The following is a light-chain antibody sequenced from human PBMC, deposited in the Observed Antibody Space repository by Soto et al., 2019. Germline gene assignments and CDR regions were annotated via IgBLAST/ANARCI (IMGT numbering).Light chain of an antibody. CDR2: GAS. CDR1: QSVSSSY. J-gene: IGKJ4*01. V-gene: IGKV3-20*01. CDR3: QQYGSSPLT. Sequence: EIVLTQSPGTLSLSPGERATLSCRASQSVSSSYLAWYQQKPGQAPRLLIYGASSRATSIPDRFSASGSGTDFTLTIRRLEPEDFAVYYCQQYGSSPLTFGGGTKVEIK.